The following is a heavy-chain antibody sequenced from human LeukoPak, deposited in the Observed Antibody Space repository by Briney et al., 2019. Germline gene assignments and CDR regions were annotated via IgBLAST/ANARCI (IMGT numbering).Heavy chain of an antibody. CDR1: GFSFANYW. V-gene: IGHV3-15*01. D-gene: IGHD3-16*01. CDR3: TTPGGSGQGYFDY. J-gene: IGHJ4*02. Sequence: AGSLRLSCAASGFSFANYWMTWVRQAPGKGLEWLGRIKSKTDGGTIDYAAPVGGRFTISRDDSKNTLYLQMNSLKTEDTAVYYCTTPGGSGQGYFDYWGQGTLVTVSS. CDR2: IKSKTDGGTI.